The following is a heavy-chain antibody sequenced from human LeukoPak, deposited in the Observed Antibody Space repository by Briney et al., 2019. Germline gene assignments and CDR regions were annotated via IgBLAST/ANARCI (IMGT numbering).Heavy chain of an antibody. CDR3: ARDGSGSYYKWFDP. V-gene: IGHV4-59*01. D-gene: IGHD3-10*01. Sequence: SETLSLTCTVSGGSMSRYYWSWIRQPPGKGLEWIGYIYYIGSTNYNPSLKSRVTISVDTSKNQFSLKLSSVTAADTAVYYCARDGSGSYYKWFDPWGQGTLVTVSS. CDR1: GGSMSRYY. CDR2: IYYIGST. J-gene: IGHJ5*02.